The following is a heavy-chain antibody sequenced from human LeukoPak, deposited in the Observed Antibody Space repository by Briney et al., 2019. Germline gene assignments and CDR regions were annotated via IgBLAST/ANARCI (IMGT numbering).Heavy chain of an antibody. CDR1: DFTFSNYW. CDR3: AKPNKAYSSGWYGDYYYYYYMDV. J-gene: IGHJ6*03. CDR2: IRYDGSNK. D-gene: IGHD6-19*01. V-gene: IGHV3-30*02. Sequence: GGSLRLSCVASDFTFSNYWMSWVRQAPGKGLEWVAFIRYDGSNKYYADSVKGRFTISRDNSKNTLYLQMNSLRAEDTAVYYCAKPNKAYSSGWYGDYYYYYYMDVWGKGTTVTISS.